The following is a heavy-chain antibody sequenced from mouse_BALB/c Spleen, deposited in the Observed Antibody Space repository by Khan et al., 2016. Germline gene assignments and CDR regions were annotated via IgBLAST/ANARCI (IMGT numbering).Heavy chain of an antibody. CDR3: ARWSYYYGSSYGWFAY. V-gene: IGHV1-7*01. CDR1: GYTFTAYW. J-gene: IGHJ3*01. Sequence: QVQLKQSGAELAKPGASVKMSCKASGYTFTAYWMHWVKQRPGQGLEWIGYINPNTGYTEYNQKFKDKATLTADKSSSTAYMQLSSLTSEDSAVYYCARWSYYYGSSYGWFAYWGQGTLVTVSA. CDR2: INPNTGYT. D-gene: IGHD1-1*01.